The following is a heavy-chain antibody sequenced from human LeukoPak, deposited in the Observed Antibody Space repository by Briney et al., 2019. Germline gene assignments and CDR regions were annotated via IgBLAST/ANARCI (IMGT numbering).Heavy chain of an antibody. V-gene: IGHV1-3*03. D-gene: IGHD4-17*01. Sequence: ASVKDSCKASGYTFTSYAMHWVRQAPGQRLEWMGWINAGNGNTKYSQEFQGRVTITRDTSASTAYMELSSLRSEDMAVYYCARYRGDLDYFDYWGQGTLVTVSS. CDR2: INAGNGNT. CDR1: GYTFTSYA. CDR3: ARYRGDLDYFDY. J-gene: IGHJ4*02.